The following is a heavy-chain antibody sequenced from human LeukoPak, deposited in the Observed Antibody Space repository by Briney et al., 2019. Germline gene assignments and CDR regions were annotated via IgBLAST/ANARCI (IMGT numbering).Heavy chain of an antibody. CDR1: GFTFSSYA. CDR3: AKDGSGYGYLYYFDY. CDR2: ISWNSGSI. Sequence: PGGSLRLSCAASGFTFSSYAMNWVRQAPGKGLEWVSGISWNSGSIGYADSVKGRFTISRDNAKNSLYLQMNSLRAEDTALYYCAKDGSGYGYLYYFDYWGQGTVVSVSS. D-gene: IGHD5-18*01. J-gene: IGHJ4*02. V-gene: IGHV3-9*01.